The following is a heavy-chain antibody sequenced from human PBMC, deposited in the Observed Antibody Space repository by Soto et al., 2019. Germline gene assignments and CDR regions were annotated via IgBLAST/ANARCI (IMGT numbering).Heavy chain of an antibody. V-gene: IGHV3-66*01. CDR3: ATRSPDTSSWNTHDQ. Sequence: GGSLRLSCAASGFTVNTNYVSWVRQAPGKGLEWVSTIYRGGGTYYADSVKGRFTISRDNPKNNVYLQMSSLRADDTALYYCATRSPDTSSWNTHDQWGQGTLVTVSS. CDR1: GFTVNTNY. J-gene: IGHJ4*02. D-gene: IGHD1-1*01. CDR2: IYRGGGT.